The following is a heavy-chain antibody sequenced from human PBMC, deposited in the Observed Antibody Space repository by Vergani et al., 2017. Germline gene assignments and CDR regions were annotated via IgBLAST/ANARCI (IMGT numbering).Heavy chain of an antibody. CDR1: GFNFPSFT. D-gene: IGHD1-14*01. Sequence: EAYLVQSGGGLVTPGGSLRLSCAASGFNFPSFTMNWVRQAPGRGLEWISSIKFPPGEIFYADSVKGRFTISRDNVKNMMYLQLNSLRDEDTAVYYCARAVRIGAEGTELDYWGQGALVTVSS. CDR3: ARAVRIGAEGTELDY. V-gene: IGHV3-21*06. J-gene: IGHJ4*02. CDR2: IKFPPGEI.